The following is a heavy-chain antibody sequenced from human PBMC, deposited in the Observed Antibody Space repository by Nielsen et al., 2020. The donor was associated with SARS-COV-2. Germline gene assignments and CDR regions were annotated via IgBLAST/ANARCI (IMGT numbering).Heavy chain of an antibody. CDR1: GFTFSSYS. Sequence: GESLKISCAASGFTFSSYSMNWVRQAPGKGLEWLANIQQDGSEKNYVDSVKGRFTISRDNAKNSLYLEMNSLRAEDTAVYYCARYSGAYWGQGTLVTVSS. CDR3: ARYSGAY. D-gene: IGHD2-21*01. CDR2: IQQDGSEK. V-gene: IGHV3-7*01. J-gene: IGHJ4*02.